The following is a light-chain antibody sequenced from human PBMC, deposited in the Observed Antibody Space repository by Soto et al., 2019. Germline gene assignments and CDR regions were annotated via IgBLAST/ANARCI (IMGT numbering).Light chain of an antibody. CDR3: QHYNNWPPWT. CDR2: GAS. J-gene: IGKJ1*01. CDR1: QSVSSN. V-gene: IGKV3-15*01. Sequence: EIMMTQSPATLSVSPGERATLSCRASQSVSSNLAWYQQKPGQAPRLLIYGASTRATGIPARFSGSGSGTEFTLTISSLQSEDFAVYYCQHYNNWPPWTFGQGTKVDI.